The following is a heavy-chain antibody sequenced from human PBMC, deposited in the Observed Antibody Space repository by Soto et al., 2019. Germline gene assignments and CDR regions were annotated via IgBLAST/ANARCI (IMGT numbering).Heavy chain of an antibody. J-gene: IGHJ5*02. CDR2: IYYSGST. CDR3: ARHTGGLDILTGYWLNWFDP. V-gene: IGHV4-39*01. CDR1: GGSISSSSYY. Sequence: PSETLCLTCTVSGGSISSSSYYWGWIRQPPGKGLEWIGSIYYSGSTYYNPSLKSRVTISVDTSKNQFSLKLSSVTAADTAVYYCARHTGGLDILTGYWLNWFDPWGQGTLVTVSS. D-gene: IGHD3-9*01.